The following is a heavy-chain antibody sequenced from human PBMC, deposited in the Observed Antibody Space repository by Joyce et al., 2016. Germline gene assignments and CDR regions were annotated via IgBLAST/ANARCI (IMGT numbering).Heavy chain of an antibody. CDR1: GDSLNDYY. D-gene: IGHD1-1*01. J-gene: IGHJ5*01. V-gene: IGHV4-4*07. CDR3: ARGHKVHTLLFDS. Sequence: QVQLQESGPGLVKPSETLSLNCSVSGDSLNDYYWSWIRQPAGKGLEWIGRIYPNGNANYKRSLKSRLTMSVETSKNQFSLTLNSVTDADTAVYYCARGHKVHTLLFDSWGQGILVTVSS. CDR2: IYPNGNA.